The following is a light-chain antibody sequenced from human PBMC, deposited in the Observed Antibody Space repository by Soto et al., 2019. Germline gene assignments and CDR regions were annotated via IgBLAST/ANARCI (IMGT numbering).Light chain of an antibody. Sequence: DIVMTQSPDSLAVSLGERATINCKSSQSVLYSSNNKNHLAWYQQKAGQPPKLIIYWASTRESGVPDRFSGSGSGTEFTLTISSRQAEDVAVYFCQQYYTPPPWTFGQGTKVEIK. CDR2: WAS. CDR1: QSVLYSSNNKNH. V-gene: IGKV4-1*01. CDR3: QQYYTPPPWT. J-gene: IGKJ1*01.